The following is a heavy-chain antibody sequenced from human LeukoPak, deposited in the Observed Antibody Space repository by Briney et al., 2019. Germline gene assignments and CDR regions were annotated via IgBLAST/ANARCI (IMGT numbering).Heavy chain of an antibody. Sequence: SGTLSLTCAVSGGSISSSNWWSWVRQPPGKGLEWIGEIYHSGSTNYNPSFNSRVTISVDKSKNQFSLKLSSVTAADTAVYYCASQALQYYDILTSVRGTGGWFDPWGQGTLVTVSS. V-gene: IGHV4-4*02. CDR1: GGSISSSNW. J-gene: IGHJ5*02. D-gene: IGHD3-9*01. CDR2: IYHSGST. CDR3: ASQALQYYDILTSVRGTGGWFDP.